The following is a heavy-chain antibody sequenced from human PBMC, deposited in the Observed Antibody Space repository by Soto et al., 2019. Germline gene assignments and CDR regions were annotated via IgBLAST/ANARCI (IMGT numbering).Heavy chain of an antibody. V-gene: IGHV5-51*01. CDR3: AWSVAPSALNWIDL. Sequence: GESLKISCPCSVFSFNSYSIAWVRQMPGKGLDKMCVIFPSDSDSRYSPSFQGQVTISADNSISTVYMHWISLRASDSAIYYCAWSVAPSALNWIDLWGHGTLVPVSS. CDR1: VFSFNSYS. CDR2: IFPSDSDS. D-gene: IGHD6-19*01. J-gene: IGHJ5*02.